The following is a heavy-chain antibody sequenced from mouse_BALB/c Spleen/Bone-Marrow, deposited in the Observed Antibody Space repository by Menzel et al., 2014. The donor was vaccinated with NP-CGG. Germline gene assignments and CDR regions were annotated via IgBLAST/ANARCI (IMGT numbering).Heavy chain of an antibody. V-gene: IGHV5-6-5*01. CDR1: GFTFGSYA. D-gene: IGHD2-4*01. CDR3: ARGGELRPWFAY. CDR2: ISSGGNT. Sequence: EVKLMESGGGLVKPGGSRKLSGAASGFTFGSYAMSWVRQTPEKRLEWVASISSGGNTYYPDSMKGRFTISRDNARNILYLQMSSLRSEDTAIYYCARGGELRPWFAYWGQGTLVTVSA. J-gene: IGHJ3*01.